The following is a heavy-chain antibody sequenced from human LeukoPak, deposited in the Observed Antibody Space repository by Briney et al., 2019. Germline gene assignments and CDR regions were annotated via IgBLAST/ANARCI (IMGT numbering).Heavy chain of an antibody. CDR2: IYTSGST. CDR3: ARTYYGSGDEYDY. D-gene: IGHD3-10*01. J-gene: IGHJ4*02. V-gene: IGHV4-4*07. Sequence: SETLSLTCTVSGGSISSYYWSWIRQPAGKGLEWIGRIYTSGSTNYNPPPKSRVTMSVDTSKNQLSLKLSSVTAADTAVYYCARTYYGSGDEYDYWGQGTLVTVSS. CDR1: GGSISSYY.